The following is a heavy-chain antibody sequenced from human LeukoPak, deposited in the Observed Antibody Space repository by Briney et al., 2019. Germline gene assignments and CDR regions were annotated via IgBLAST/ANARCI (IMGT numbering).Heavy chain of an antibody. Sequence: ASVKVSCKASGYTFTGYYMHWVRQAPGQGLEWMGWISPNSGGTNYAQKFQGWVTMTRDTSISTAYMELSRLRSDDTAVYYCARAQYYYDSSGSEYYFDYWGQGTLVTISS. CDR1: GYTFTGYY. D-gene: IGHD3-22*01. J-gene: IGHJ4*02. CDR2: ISPNSGGT. V-gene: IGHV1-2*04. CDR3: ARAQYYYDSSGSEYYFDY.